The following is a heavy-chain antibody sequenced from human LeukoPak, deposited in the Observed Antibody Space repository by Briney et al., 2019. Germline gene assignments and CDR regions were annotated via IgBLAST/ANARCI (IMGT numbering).Heavy chain of an antibody. D-gene: IGHD6-13*01. J-gene: IGHJ4*02. CDR2: IYYSGST. Sequence: PSETLSLTCSVSGGSISSYSWNWIRQPPGKGLEWIGYIYYSGSTNYNPSLKSRVTISVDTSKNQFSLKLNSVSAADTAVYYCARADSSSWFNGGQGTLVTVSS. V-gene: IGHV4-59*01. CDR1: GGSISSYS. CDR3: ARADSSSWFN.